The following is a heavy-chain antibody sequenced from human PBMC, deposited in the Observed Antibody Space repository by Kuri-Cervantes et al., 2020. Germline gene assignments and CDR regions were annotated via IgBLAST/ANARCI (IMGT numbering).Heavy chain of an antibody. D-gene: IGHD2-15*01. CDR1: GGSISSSSYY. V-gene: IGHV4-39*01. CDR2: IHYSGST. Sequence: SETLSLTCTVSGGSISSSSYYWGWIRQPPGKGLEWIGTIHYSGSTYYNPSLKSRITMSVDTSKNQFSLKLSSVTAADTAVYYCARGVVYYYYMDVWGKGTTVTVSS. J-gene: IGHJ6*03. CDR3: ARGVVYYYYMDV.